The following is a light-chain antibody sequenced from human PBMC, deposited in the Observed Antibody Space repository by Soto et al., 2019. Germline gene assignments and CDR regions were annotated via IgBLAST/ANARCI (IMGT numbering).Light chain of an antibody. V-gene: IGKV3-20*01. CDR3: KQYGSSPLYT. Sequence: ESVLTQSPGTLSLSPGEGATLSCRASQTISSGYLAWYQQTPGQAPRLLIYGASTMATGVPDRFSGSGSGTDFTLTISRLEPEDFAVYYCKQYGSSPLYTFGKGTKLEMK. CDR1: QTISSGY. J-gene: IGKJ2*01. CDR2: GAS.